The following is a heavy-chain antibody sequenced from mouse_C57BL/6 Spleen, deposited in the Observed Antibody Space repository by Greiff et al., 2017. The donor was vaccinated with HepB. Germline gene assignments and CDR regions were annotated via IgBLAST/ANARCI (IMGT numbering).Heavy chain of an antibody. CDR1: GFTFSSYG. CDR3: ATYYSNSDWYFDV. V-gene: IGHV5-6*02. CDR2: ISSGGSYT. Sequence: EVMLVESGGDLVKPGGSLKLSCAASGFTFSSYGMSWVRQTPDKRLEWVATISSGGSYTYYPDSVKGRFTISSDNAKNNLYLQMSSLKSEDTAMYYCATYYSNSDWYFDVWGTGTTVTVSS. D-gene: IGHD2-5*01. J-gene: IGHJ1*03.